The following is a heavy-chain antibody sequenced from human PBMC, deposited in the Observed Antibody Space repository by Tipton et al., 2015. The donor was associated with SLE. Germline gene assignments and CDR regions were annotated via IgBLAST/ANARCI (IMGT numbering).Heavy chain of an antibody. CDR2: IYSGGST. CDR3: ARDGGYSGYGYFDY. D-gene: IGHD5-12*01. J-gene: IGHJ4*02. CDR1: GFTVSSNY. Sequence: SLRLSCAASGFTVSSNYMSWVRQAPGKGLEWVSVIYSGGSTYYADSVKGRFTISRDNSKNTLYLQMNSLRAEDTAVYYCARDGGYSGYGYFDYWGQGTLVTVSS. V-gene: IGHV3-53*01.